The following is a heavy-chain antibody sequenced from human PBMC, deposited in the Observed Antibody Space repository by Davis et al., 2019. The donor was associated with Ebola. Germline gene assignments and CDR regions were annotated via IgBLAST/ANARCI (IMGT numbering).Heavy chain of an antibody. J-gene: IGHJ6*03. Sequence: GESLKISCAASGFTFSSYAMSWVRQAPGKGLEWVSAITGSGENTYYANSVKGRFTISRDNSKNTLYLQMNSLRVDDTAVYYCAKDRFKAHYFYMDVWGKGTAVTVSS. CDR2: ITGSGENT. V-gene: IGHV3-23*01. CDR1: GFTFSSYA. CDR3: AKDRFKAHYFYMDV. D-gene: IGHD3-3*01.